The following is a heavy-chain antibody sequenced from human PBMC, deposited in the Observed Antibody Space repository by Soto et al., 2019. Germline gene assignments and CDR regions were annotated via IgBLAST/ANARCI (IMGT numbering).Heavy chain of an antibody. J-gene: IGHJ4*02. D-gene: IGHD5-18*01. Sequence: SATRSLTCPVSGGSVTSDEDYWTWIRQSPGKGLEWIGYISNSGSTGYNPSLKTRLSMSVDRSKNQFTLRLTSVTAADTAVYFCATESGSTYGYFDHWGQGTQVTVSS. V-gene: IGHV4-30-4*01. CDR2: ISNSGST. CDR1: GGSVTSDEDY. CDR3: ATESGSTYGYFDH.